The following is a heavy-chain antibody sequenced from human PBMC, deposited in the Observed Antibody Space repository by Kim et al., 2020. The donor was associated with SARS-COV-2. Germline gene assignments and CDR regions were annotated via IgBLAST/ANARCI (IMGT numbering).Heavy chain of an antibody. J-gene: IGHJ4*02. V-gene: IGHV1-3*01. Sequence: ASVKVSCKTSGYTFTNYAIHWVRQAPGQRLEWMGWINAGNGNTKYPQKFQDRVTITRDTSASTAYMELSSLRSEDTAVYYCARGGVGYCSSIKCYFDYWGQGTLVTVSS. D-gene: IGHD2-2*03. CDR3: ARGGVGYCSSIKCYFDY. CDR2: INAGNGNT. CDR1: GYTFTNYA.